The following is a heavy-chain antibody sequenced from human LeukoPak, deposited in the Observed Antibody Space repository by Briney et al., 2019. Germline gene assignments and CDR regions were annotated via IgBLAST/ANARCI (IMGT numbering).Heavy chain of an antibody. Sequence: RGSLRLSCAASGFTFSSYSMNWVRQAPGKGLEWVSSISSSSSYIYYADSVKGRFTISRDNAKNSLYLQMNSLRAEDTAVYYCARDNKLRFLEWLLYHRYYGMDVWGQGTTVTVSS. CDR2: ISSSSSYI. V-gene: IGHV3-21*01. J-gene: IGHJ6*02. CDR3: ARDNKLRFLEWLLYHRYYGMDV. CDR1: GFTFSSYS. D-gene: IGHD3-3*01.